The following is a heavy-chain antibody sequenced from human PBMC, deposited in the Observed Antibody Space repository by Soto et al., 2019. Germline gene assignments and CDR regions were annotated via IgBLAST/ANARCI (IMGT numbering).Heavy chain of an antibody. V-gene: IGHV5-51*01. CDR1: GYNVISYW. D-gene: IGHD3-10*01. J-gene: IGHJ4*02. Sequence: PGGALKISCKASGYNVISYWNAWVRQMSGKGLGWMGIIYPGDSDATYSPSFEGQVTFSVDKSITTAYLQWISLKASDTAMYYCARHAYFGSRTYYSDYWGQGTQVTVSS. CDR2: IYPGDSDA. CDR3: ARHAYFGSRTYYSDY.